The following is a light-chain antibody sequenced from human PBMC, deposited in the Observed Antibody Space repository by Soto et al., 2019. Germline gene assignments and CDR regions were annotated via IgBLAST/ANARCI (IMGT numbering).Light chain of an antibody. V-gene: IGLV3-21*02. CDR1: NIGGKS. CDR2: DDI. CDR3: QVWDSGSDYV. Sequence: SYYLTQPPSVSVAPGQTARMTCWGNNIGGKSVHWYQQRPGQAPALVVYDDIDRPSGIPERFSGSNSGNTATLTISRVEAGDEADYYCQVWDSGSDYVFGTGTKVTVL. J-gene: IGLJ1*01.